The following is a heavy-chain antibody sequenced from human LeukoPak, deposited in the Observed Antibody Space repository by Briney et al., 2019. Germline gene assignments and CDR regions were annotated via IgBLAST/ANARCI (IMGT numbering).Heavy chain of an antibody. CDR3: AKDRTSGSHTGDY. V-gene: IGHV3-30*18. D-gene: IGHD1-26*01. Sequence: GGSLRLSCAASGFTFSSYGMHWVRQAPGKGLEWVAVISYDGSNKYYADSVKGRFTISRDNSKNTLYLQMNSLRAEDTAMYYCAKDRTSGSHTGDYWGQGTLVTVSS. J-gene: IGHJ4*02. CDR1: GFTFSSYG. CDR2: ISYDGSNK.